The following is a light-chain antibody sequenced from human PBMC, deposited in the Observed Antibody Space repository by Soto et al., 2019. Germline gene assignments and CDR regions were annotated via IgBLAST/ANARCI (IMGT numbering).Light chain of an antibody. V-gene: IGKV3-20*01. Sequence: EIVMTQSPATLSVSPGERATLSCRASQSVSSSLAWYQQKPGQAPRLLMYGASSRATGTPDRISGGGSGTDFTLTISRLEPEDFAVYYCQHYVTSSITFGQGTRLEIK. CDR3: QHYVTSSIT. CDR1: QSVSSS. CDR2: GAS. J-gene: IGKJ5*01.